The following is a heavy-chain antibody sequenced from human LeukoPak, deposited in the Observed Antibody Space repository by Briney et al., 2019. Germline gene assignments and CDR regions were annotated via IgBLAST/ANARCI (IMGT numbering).Heavy chain of an antibody. D-gene: IGHD2-15*01. V-gene: IGHV3-43*02. CDR1: GFTFDDYA. CDR3: AKDVGPVVAATDDTSNWFDP. J-gene: IGHJ5*02. CDR2: ISGDGGST. Sequence: GGSLRLSCAASGFTFDDYAMHWVRQAPGKGLEWVSLISGDGGSTYYADSVKGRFTISRDNSKNSLYLQMNSLRPEDSALYYCAKDVGPVVAATDDTSNWFDPWGQGTLVSVPS.